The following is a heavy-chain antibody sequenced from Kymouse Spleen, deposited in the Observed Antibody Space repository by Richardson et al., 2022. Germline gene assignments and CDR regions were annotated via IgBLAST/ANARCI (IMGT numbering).Heavy chain of an antibody. J-gene: IGHJ5*02. V-gene: IGHV4-34*01. CDR1: GGSFSGYY. D-gene: IGHD3-10*01. Sequence: QVQLQQWGAGLLKPSETLSLTCAVYGGSFSGYYWSWIRQPPGKGLEWIGEINHSGSTNYNPSLKSRVTISVDTSKNQFSLKLSSVTAADTAVYYCARGGFGELRWFDPWGQGTLVTVSS. CDR3: ARGGFGELRWFDP. CDR2: INHSGST.